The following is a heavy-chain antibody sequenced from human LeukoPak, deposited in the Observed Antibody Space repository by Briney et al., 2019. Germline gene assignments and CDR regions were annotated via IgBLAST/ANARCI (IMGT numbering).Heavy chain of an antibody. D-gene: IGHD1/OR15-1a*01. CDR1: GFTFSSYA. Sequence: GGSLRLSCAASGFTFSSYAMSWVRQAPGKGLEWVSAISGSGGSTYYADSVKGRFTISRDNSKNTLYLQMNSLRAEDTAVYYCARARESRPLTTWGQGTLVTVSS. V-gene: IGHV3-23*01. CDR2: ISGSGGST. J-gene: IGHJ5*02. CDR3: ARARESRPLTT.